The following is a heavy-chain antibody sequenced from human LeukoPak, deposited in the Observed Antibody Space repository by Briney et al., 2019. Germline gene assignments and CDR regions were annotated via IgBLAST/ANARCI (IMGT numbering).Heavy chain of an antibody. J-gene: IGHJ6*02. CDR1: GYSFTSYW. CDR3: ARLSVTPGVNYSYGMDV. Sequence: GEALKISCKGSGYSFTSYWIGWVRQMPGKGLEWMGSIYPGDSDTRYSPSFQVQVSISVDKSISTAYLQLIILKALATAMYYCARLSVTPGVNYSYGMDVWGQGTTVTVSS. V-gene: IGHV5-51*01. CDR2: IYPGDSDT. D-gene: IGHD2-21*02.